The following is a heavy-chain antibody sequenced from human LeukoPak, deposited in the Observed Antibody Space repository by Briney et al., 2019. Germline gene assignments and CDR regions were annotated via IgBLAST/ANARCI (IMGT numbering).Heavy chain of an antibody. J-gene: IGHJ4*02. Sequence: PGGSLRLSCAASGFTFSSYAMSWVRQAPGKGLEWVSAISGSGGSTHYADSVKGRFTISRDNSKNTLYLQMNSLRAEDTAVYYCAKDSPTLYCSGGSCYFDYWGQGTLVTVSS. D-gene: IGHD2-15*01. V-gene: IGHV3-23*01. CDR3: AKDSPTLYCSGGSCYFDY. CDR2: ISGSGGST. CDR1: GFTFSSYA.